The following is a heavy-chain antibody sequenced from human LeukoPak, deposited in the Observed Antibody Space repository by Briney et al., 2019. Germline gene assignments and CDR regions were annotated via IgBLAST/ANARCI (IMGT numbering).Heavy chain of an antibody. CDR2: IYYSGST. CDR1: GGSISSSSYY. J-gene: IGHJ2*01. D-gene: IGHD1-26*01. V-gene: IGHV4-39*01. CDR3: ARRPGSTIRYRVWYFDL. Sequence: SETLSLTCTVSGGSISSSSYYWGWIRQPPGKGLEWIGSIYYSGSTYYNPSLKSRVTISVDTSKNQFSLKLSSVTAADTAVYYCARRPGSTIRYRVWYFDLWGRGTLVTVSS.